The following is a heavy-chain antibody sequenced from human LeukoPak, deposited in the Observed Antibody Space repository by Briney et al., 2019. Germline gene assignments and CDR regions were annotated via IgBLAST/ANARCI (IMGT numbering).Heavy chain of an antibody. Sequence: GGPLRLPFPPPGLTSSASYMGWTRQAPGKGLEGASFISSSGSYIYYADSVKGRFTISRDNAANSLYLQMNSLRAEDTAVYYCASLHYDSSVFVDYWGQGTLVTVSS. CDR2: ISSSGSYI. CDR1: GLTSSASY. D-gene: IGHD3-22*01. J-gene: IGHJ4*02. V-gene: IGHV3-11*04. CDR3: ASLHYDSSVFVDY.